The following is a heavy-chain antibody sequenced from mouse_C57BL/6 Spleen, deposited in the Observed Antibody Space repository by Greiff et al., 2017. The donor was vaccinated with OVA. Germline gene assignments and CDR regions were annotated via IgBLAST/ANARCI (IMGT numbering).Heavy chain of an antibody. Sequence: EVQLVESGGGLVQPKGSLKLSCAASGFSFNTYAMNWVRQAPGKGLEWVARIRSKSNNYATYYADSVKDRFTISRDDSESMLYLQMNNLKTEDTAMYSCVRHSDGYYVPWFAYWGQGTLVTVSA. CDR2: IRSKSNNYAT. V-gene: IGHV10-1*01. D-gene: IGHD2-3*01. CDR3: VRHSDGYYVPWFAY. J-gene: IGHJ3*01. CDR1: GFSFNTYA.